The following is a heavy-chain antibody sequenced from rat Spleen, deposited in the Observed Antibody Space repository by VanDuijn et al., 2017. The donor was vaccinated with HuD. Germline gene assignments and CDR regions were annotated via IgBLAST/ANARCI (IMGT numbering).Heavy chain of an antibody. CDR2: ITSGGYNT. V-gene: IGHV5-31*01. J-gene: IGHJ3*01. CDR1: GFTFNNYW. Sequence: EVQLVESGGGLVQPGRSLKLSCVASGFTFNNYWMTWIRQAPGKGLEWVATITSGGYNTFYPDSVKGRFTISRDNAESNLYLQMDSLRSEDTATYYCARGGHWFAYWGQGTLVTVSS. CDR3: ARGGHWFAY.